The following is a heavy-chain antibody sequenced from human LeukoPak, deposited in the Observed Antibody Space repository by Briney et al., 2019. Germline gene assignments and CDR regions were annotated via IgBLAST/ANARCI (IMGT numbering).Heavy chain of an antibody. CDR2: IWYDGSNA. CDR3: ARDIGARRLDY. CDR1: GFTFRNHG. D-gene: IGHD6-6*01. Sequence: PGRSLRLSCAASGFTFRNHGMHWVRQAPGKGLEWVAVIWYDGSNAYYADSVKGRFTISRDNSRNTLYLQMNSLSADDTAVYYCARDIGARRLDYWGQGTPVTVSS. V-gene: IGHV3-33*01. J-gene: IGHJ4*02.